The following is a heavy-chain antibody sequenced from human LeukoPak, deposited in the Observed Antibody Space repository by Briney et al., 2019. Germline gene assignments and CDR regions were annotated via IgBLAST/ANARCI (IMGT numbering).Heavy chain of an antibody. CDR2: FYYSGST. J-gene: IGHJ6*03. CDR1: GGSISSSSYY. D-gene: IGHD3-10*01. CDR3: ARVYGSGSYYNGYYYYYMDV. V-gene: IGHV4-39*01. Sequence: SETLSLTCTVSGGSISSSSYYWGWIRQPPGKGLEWIGSFYYSGSTYYNPSLKSRVTISVDTSKNQFSLKLSSVTAADTAVYYCARVYGSGSYYNGYYYYYMDVWGKGTTVTISS.